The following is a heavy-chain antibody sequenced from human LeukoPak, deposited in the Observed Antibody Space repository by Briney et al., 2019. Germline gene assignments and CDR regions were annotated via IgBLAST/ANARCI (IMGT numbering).Heavy chain of an antibody. CDR1: GGTFSSYA. CDR2: ISAYNGNT. Sequence: GASVKVSCKASGGTFSSYAISWVRQAPGQGLEWMGWISAYNGNTNYAQKLQGRVTMTTDTSTSTAYMELRSLRSDDTAVYYCARDQSRYSSSWFPYYYYGMDVWGQGTTVTVSS. D-gene: IGHD6-13*01. V-gene: IGHV1-18*01. J-gene: IGHJ6*02. CDR3: ARDQSRYSSSWFPYYYYGMDV.